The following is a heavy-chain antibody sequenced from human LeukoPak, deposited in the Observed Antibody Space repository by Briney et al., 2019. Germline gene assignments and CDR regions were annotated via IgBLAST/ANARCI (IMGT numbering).Heavy chain of an antibody. D-gene: IGHD3-22*01. CDR1: GFIFSSYG. CDR2: AYHDEWPGNSK. J-gene: IGHJ4*02. V-gene: IGHV3-33*01. Sequence: GGSLRLSCAASGFIFSSYGMHWVRQAPGKGLEWVAVAYHDEWPGNSKYYVDSVKGRFTVSRDNSKNTLYLQTSSLRAEGTAVYYCATGSGYYYDHWGQGTLVTVSS. CDR3: ATGSGYYYDH.